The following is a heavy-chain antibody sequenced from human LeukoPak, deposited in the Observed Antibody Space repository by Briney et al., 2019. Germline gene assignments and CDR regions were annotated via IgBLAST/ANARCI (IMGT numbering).Heavy chain of an antibody. J-gene: IGHJ4*02. CDR1: GGTFSSYA. Sequence: GASVKVSCKASGGTFSSYAISWVRQAPGQGLEWMGGIIPIFGTANYAQKFQGRVTITADESTSTAYMELSSLRSEDTAVYYCATTFLGEWEPNDYWGQGTLVTVSS. D-gene: IGHD1-26*01. CDR2: IIPIFGTA. V-gene: IGHV1-69*13. CDR3: ATTFLGEWEPNDY.